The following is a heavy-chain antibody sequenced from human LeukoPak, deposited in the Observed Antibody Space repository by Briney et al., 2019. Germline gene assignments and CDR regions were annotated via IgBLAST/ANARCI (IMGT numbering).Heavy chain of an antibody. CDR1: GFMFSSNW. CDR3: AKEGRSLQTY. V-gene: IGHV3-7*03. D-gene: IGHD5-24*01. CDR2: IKEDGTET. J-gene: IGHJ4*02. Sequence: GGSLRLSCAASGFMFSSNWMSWVRLAPGKGLEWVANIKEDGTETYYVDSVEGRFTISRDNAKNSLYLQMNSLRVEDTAVYYCAKEGRSLQTYWGQGTLVTVSS.